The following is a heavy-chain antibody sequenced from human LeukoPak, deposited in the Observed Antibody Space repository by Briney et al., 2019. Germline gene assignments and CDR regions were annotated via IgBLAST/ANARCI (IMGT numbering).Heavy chain of an antibody. D-gene: IGHD2-2*01. J-gene: IGHJ4*02. CDR3: ARVGGRDCSSTSCPLGY. V-gene: IGHV1-18*01. CDR1: GYTFTSYG. Sequence: ASVKVSCKASGYTFTSYGISWVRQAPGQGLEWMGWVSAYNGNTNYAQKLQGRVTMTTDTSTSTAYMELRSLRSDDTAVYYCARVGGRDCSSTSCPLGYWGQGTLVTVSS. CDR2: VSAYNGNT.